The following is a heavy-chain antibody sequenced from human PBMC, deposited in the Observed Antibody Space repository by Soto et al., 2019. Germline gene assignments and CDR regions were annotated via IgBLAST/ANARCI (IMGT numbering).Heavy chain of an antibody. CDR2: IYHSGST. CDR3: ARAGDIVMATHDLGAFDI. J-gene: IGHJ3*02. V-gene: IGHV4-4*02. Sequence: PSETLSLTGAVSGGCISSSNWWSWVRKHPGKGLEWIGEIYHSGSTDYNPSLKSRVTISVDNSKNALYLQMNSLRAEDMAVHYCARAGDIVMATHDLGAFDIWRQGTVVTVSS. CDR1: GGCISSSNW. D-gene: IGHD5-18*01.